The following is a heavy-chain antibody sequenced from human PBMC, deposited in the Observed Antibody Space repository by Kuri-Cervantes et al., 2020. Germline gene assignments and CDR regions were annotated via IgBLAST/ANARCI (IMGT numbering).Heavy chain of an antibody. D-gene: IGHD6-25*01. CDR3: ARGRQRLLYY. CDR2: ISSSSSYI. V-gene: IGHV3-21*01. J-gene: IGHJ4*02. CDR1: GFTFSTYS. Sequence: GESLMISCSASGFTFSTYSMNWLRQAPGKGLEWVSSISSSSSYIYYADSVKGRFTISRGNAKNSLYLQMNSLRAEDTAVYYCARGRQRLLYYWGQGTLVTVSS.